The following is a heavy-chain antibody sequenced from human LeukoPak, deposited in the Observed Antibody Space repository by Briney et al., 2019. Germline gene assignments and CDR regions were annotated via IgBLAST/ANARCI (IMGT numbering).Heavy chain of an antibody. V-gene: IGHV1-2*04. CDR3: AAGAPRPFYYFDY. Sequence: ASVKVSCKASGYTFTGYYMHWVRQAPGQGLEWMGWINPNSGGTNYAQKFQGWVTMTRDASISTAYMELSRLRSDDTAVYYCAAGAPRPFYYFDYWGQGTLVTVSS. D-gene: IGHD1-26*01. CDR1: GYTFTGYY. J-gene: IGHJ4*02. CDR2: INPNSGGT.